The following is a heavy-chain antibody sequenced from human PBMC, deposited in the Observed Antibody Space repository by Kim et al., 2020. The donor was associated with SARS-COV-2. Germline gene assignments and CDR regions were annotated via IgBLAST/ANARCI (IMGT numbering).Heavy chain of an antibody. D-gene: IGHD6-6*01. CDR2: MRYDGSNK. CDR1: GFTFSNHD. CDR3: ARDTSSSLDY. Sequence: GGSLRLSCVASGFTFSNHDMHWVRQAPGKGLEWVAVMRYDGSNKYYADSVKGRFTISRDNSKNTLYLQMDSLRVEDTAVYYCARDTSSSLDYWGQGTLVTVSS. V-gene: IGHV3-33*01. J-gene: IGHJ4*02.